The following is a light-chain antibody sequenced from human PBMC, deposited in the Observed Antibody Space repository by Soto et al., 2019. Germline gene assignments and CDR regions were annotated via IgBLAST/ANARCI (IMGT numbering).Light chain of an antibody. J-gene: IGKJ1*01. CDR1: QSIGTF. Sequence: EIVSINCRASQSIGTFLNWYQQKPGEAPTLLVYDSSTLQSGVQSRFSGSGFGAEFTLTVSSLQPEDFATYYCQQSDRIPTRRLGEGTKVAIK. CDR2: DSS. V-gene: IGKV1-39*01. CDR3: QQSDRIPTRR.